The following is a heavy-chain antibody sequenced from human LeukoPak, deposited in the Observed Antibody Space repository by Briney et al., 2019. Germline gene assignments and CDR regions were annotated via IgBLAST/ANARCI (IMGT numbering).Heavy chain of an antibody. CDR2: INTDTGNP. CDR3: ARASCTGGTCPTFIDF. V-gene: IGHV7-4-1*02. D-gene: IGHD2-15*01. Sequence: ASVKVSCKASGYTFTMNGISWVRQAPGQGLEWMGWINTDTGNPTYAQGFTGRFVFSLDTSVSTAYLQISSLKAEDTAVYYCARASCTGGTCPTFIDFWGQGTLVTVSS. CDR1: GYTFTMNG. J-gene: IGHJ4*02.